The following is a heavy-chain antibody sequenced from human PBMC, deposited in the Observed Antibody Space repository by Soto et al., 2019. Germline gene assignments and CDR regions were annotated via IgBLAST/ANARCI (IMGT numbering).Heavy chain of an antibody. V-gene: IGHV1-58*01. Sequence: ASVKVSCKASGFTFTSSAVQWVRQTRGQRLEWIGWIVVGSGNTNYAQKFQERVTITRDMSTSTAYMELSSLRSEDTAVYYCAADSETTVTTRYYYYGMGVWGQGTTVTVSS. D-gene: IGHD4-4*01. J-gene: IGHJ6*02. CDR2: IVVGSGNT. CDR1: GFTFTSSA. CDR3: AADSETTVTTRYYYYGMGV.